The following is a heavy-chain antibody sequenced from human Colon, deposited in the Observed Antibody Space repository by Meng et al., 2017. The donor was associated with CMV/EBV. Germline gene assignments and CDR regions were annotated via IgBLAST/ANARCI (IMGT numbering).Heavy chain of an antibody. J-gene: IGHJ5*02. CDR3: ARKGDCSSTSCYLGP. Sequence: SGGTFSNNAISGVRQAPGQGLEWMGGIIPILGIANYAQKFQGRVTITADKSTSTAYMELSSLRSEDTAVYYCARKGDCSSTSCYLGPWGQGTLVTVSS. CDR2: IIPILGIA. D-gene: IGHD2-2*01. CDR1: GGTFSNNA. V-gene: IGHV1-69*10.